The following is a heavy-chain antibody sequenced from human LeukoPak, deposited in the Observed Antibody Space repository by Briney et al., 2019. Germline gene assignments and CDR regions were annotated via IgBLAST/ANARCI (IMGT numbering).Heavy chain of an antibody. Sequence: GGSLRLSCAASGFTFSSYWMSWVRQAPGKSLEWVANIRHDGSEKYYVDSVKGRFTISRDNAKDSLYLQMNSLRVEDTAVYYCARGGSRQYNFWGQGTLVTVSS. CDR1: GFTFSSYW. D-gene: IGHD5-18*01. CDR3: ARGGSRQYNF. V-gene: IGHV3-7*01. J-gene: IGHJ4*02. CDR2: IRHDGSEK.